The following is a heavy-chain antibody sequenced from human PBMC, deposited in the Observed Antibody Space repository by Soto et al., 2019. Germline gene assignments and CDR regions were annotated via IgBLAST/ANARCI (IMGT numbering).Heavy chain of an antibody. CDR1: GGSINSNNYY. J-gene: IGHJ4*02. V-gene: IGHV4-39*01. Sequence: SETLSLTCTVSGGSINSNNYYWAWVRQPPGKGLAWIASIYYDGSTYYNPSLKSRVTISIDTSKNQFSLRLRSVTAADTAIYYCAKVVVAATRHTDFDSWGQGTLVTVSS. CDR2: IYYDGST. CDR3: AKVVVAATRHTDFDS. D-gene: IGHD2-15*01.